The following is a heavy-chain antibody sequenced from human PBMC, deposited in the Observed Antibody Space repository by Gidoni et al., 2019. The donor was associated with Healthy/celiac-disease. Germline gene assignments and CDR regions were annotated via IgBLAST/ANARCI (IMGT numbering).Heavy chain of an antibody. CDR3: TTDEWLRFDDAFDI. D-gene: IGHD5-12*01. Sequence: EVQLVESGGGLVKPGGSLRLSCAAYGLTFSNAWMNWVCQAPGKGLEWSGRIKSKTDGGTKDYAAPVKGRFTISRDDSKNTLYLQMNSRKTEDTAVYYCTTDEWLRFDDAFDIWGQGTMVTVSS. V-gene: IGHV3-15*07. CDR1: GLTFSNAW. CDR2: IKSKTDGGTK. J-gene: IGHJ3*02.